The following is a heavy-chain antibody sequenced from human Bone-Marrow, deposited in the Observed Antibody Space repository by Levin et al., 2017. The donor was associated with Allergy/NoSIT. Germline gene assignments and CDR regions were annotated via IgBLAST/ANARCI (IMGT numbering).Heavy chain of an antibody. V-gene: IGHV3-23*01. J-gene: IGHJ4*02. CDR2: ISGSGSNT. D-gene: IGHD3-22*01. Sequence: GGSLRLSCAASGFTFSTYAMSWVRQAPGKGLDWVSGISGSGSNTYYADSAKGRFTISRDNSKSTLYLQMNSLRTEDTAVYYCVKTGDSSGKYWGHKGLDYWGQGTLVTVSS. CDR3: VKTGDSSGKYWGHKGLDY. CDR1: GFTFSTYA.